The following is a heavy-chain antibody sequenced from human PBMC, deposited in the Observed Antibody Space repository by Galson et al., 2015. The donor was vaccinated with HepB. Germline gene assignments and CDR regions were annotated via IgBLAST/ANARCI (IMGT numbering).Heavy chain of an antibody. CDR1: GFTFSRYA. CDR2: MTCNGSRT. V-gene: IGHV3-23*01. D-gene: IGHD2-8*01. Sequence: SLRLSCAASGFTFSRYAMTWVRQAPGKGLEWISSMTCNGSRTFYTNSVKGRFTISRHNSRNTVVLQLSSLRADDTAVYYCAKDGIMVSNNPYQLHFWGQGTLVSVSS. J-gene: IGHJ4*02. CDR3: AKDGIMVSNNPYQLHF.